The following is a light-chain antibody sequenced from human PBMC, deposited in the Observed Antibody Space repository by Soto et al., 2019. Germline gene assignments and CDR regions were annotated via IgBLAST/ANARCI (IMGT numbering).Light chain of an antibody. CDR3: CSYAGSSTPFV. CDR1: SSEVWSYNL. CDR2: EVS. Sequence: QSVLTQPASVSGSPGQSITISCTGTSSEVWSYNLVSWYQQHPGKASKLMIYEVSKRPSGVSNRFSGSKTGNTASLTISGLQAEDVADYYCCSYAGSSTPFVFGTGTKVTVL. V-gene: IGLV2-23*02. J-gene: IGLJ1*01.